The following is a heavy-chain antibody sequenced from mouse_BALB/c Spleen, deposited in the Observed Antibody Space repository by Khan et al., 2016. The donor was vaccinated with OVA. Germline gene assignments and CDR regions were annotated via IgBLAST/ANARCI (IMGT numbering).Heavy chain of an antibody. CDR2: ISYDGST. Sequence: EVQLQESGPGLVKPSQSLSLTCSVTGYSITSGFYWNWIRQFPGNKLEWMGSISYDGSTIYRPSLKNRVSITRDTSKNKFFLKFNYVTNEDTATYYCERNYYGDSLWFAYWGQGTLVTVSA. V-gene: IGHV3-6*02. J-gene: IGHJ3*01. D-gene: IGHD1-1*01. CDR3: ERNYYGDSLWFAY. CDR1: GYSITSGFY.